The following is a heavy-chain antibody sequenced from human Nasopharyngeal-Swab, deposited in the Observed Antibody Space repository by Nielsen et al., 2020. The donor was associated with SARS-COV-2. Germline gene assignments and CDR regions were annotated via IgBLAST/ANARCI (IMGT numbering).Heavy chain of an antibody. J-gene: IGHJ5*02. CDR1: GGSISSSSYY. CDR2: IYYSGST. CDR3: ARQCEPDYVWGSYLGWGWFDP. Sequence: PSETLSLTCTVSGGSISSSSYYWGWIRQPPGKGLEWIGSIYYSGSTYYNPSLKSRVTISVDTSKNQFSLKLSSVTAADTAVYYCARQCEPDYVWGSYLGWGWFDPWGQGTLVTVSS. V-gene: IGHV4-39*01. D-gene: IGHD3-16*01.